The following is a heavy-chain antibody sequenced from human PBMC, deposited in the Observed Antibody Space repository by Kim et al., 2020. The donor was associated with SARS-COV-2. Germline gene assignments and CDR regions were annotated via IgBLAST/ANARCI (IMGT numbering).Heavy chain of an antibody. CDR3: AGYYYASTGMDV. V-gene: IGHV3-23*01. CDR2: TSGNGGGT. Sequence: GGSLRLSCAASRFTFSSYAMSWVRQAPGKGLEWVSATSGNGGGTYYADSVKGRFTISRDNSKNTLYLQMSSLRAEATAVYYCAGYYYASTGMDVWGQGTT. J-gene: IGHJ6*02. CDR1: RFTFSSYA. D-gene: IGHD3-22*01.